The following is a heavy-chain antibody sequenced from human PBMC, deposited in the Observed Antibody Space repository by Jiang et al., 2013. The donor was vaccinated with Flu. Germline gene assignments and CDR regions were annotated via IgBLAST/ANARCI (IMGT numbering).Heavy chain of an antibody. Sequence: VQLVESGGGLVKPGGSLKLSCAASGLIISTYSMNWVRQAPGKGLEWVSFISRGSNNIYYADSVKGRFTVSRDNAQNSLYLQMNALRADDTAVYFCAKAGYYHDSDAPDYWGQGTLVTVSS. D-gene: IGHD3-22*01. V-gene: IGHV3-21*06. J-gene: IGHJ4*02. CDR3: AKAGYYHDSDAPDY. CDR1: GLIISTYS. CDR2: ISRGSNNI.